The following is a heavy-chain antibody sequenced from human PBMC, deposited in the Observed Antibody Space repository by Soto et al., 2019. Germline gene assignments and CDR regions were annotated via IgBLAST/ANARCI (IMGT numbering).Heavy chain of an antibody. Sequence: SETLSLTCTVSGGSISSSSYYWGWIRQPPGKGLEWIGSIYYSGSTYYNPSLKSRVTISVDTSKNQFSLKLSSVTAADTAVYYCARARKVVVPAAIRWFDPWGQGTLVTVSS. CDR1: GGSISSSSYY. CDR3: ARARKVVVPAAIRWFDP. J-gene: IGHJ5*02. D-gene: IGHD2-2*02. V-gene: IGHV4-39*07. CDR2: IYYSGST.